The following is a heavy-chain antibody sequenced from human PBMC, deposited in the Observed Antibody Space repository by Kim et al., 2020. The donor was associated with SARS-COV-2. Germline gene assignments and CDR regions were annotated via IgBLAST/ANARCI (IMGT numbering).Heavy chain of an antibody. CDR3: AKDARDSSSWYGYYYYGMDV. CDR1: GFTFGDYA. Sequence: GGSLRLSCAASGFTFGDYAMHWVRQAPGKGLEWVSGISWNSGSIGYADSVKGRFTISRDNAKNSLYLQMNSLRAEDTALYYCAKDARDSSSWYGYYYYGMDVWGQGTTVTVSS. D-gene: IGHD6-13*01. J-gene: IGHJ6*02. CDR2: ISWNSGSI. V-gene: IGHV3-9*01.